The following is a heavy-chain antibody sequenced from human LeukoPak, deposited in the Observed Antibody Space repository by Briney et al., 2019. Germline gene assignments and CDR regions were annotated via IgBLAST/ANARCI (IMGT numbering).Heavy chain of an antibody. CDR3: ARWRELPYYYYYMDV. D-gene: IGHD1-26*01. CDR1: GYTFTSYD. J-gene: IGHJ6*03. Sequence: ASVKVSCKASGYTFTSYDINWVRQATAQGLGWMGWMNPNSGNTGYAQKFQGRVTMTRNTSISTAYMELSSLRSEDTAVYYCARWRELPYYYYYMDVWGKGTTVTISS. V-gene: IGHV1-8*01. CDR2: MNPNSGNT.